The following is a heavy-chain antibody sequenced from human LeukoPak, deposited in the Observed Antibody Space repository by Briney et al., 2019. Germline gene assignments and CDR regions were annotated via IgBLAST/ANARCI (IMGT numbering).Heavy chain of an antibody. CDR1: GYTFTGYD. J-gene: IGHJ4*02. D-gene: IGHD5-18*01. CDR2: MNPNSDNT. CDR3: AKRGHSYGDFDY. Sequence: ASVTVSCKASGYTFTGYDINWVRQAPGQGLEWMGWMNPNSDNTGYAQKFQGRVTMTKDTSISTAYMELSSLRSEDTAVYYCAKRGHSYGDFDYWGQGTLVTVSS. V-gene: IGHV1-8*01.